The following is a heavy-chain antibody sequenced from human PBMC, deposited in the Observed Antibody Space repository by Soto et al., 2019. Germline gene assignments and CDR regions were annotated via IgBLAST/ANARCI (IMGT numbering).Heavy chain of an antibody. CDR2: ISYDGSNK. CDR3: ARDPVAGPFEYFQH. CDR1: GFTFSSYA. V-gene: IGHV3-30-3*01. D-gene: IGHD6-19*01. Sequence: GGSLRLSCAASGFTFSSYAMHWVRQAPGKGLEWVAVISYDGSNKYYADSVKGRFTISRDNSKNTLYLQMNSLRAEDTAVYYCARDPVAGPFEYFQHWGQGTLVTVSS. J-gene: IGHJ1*01.